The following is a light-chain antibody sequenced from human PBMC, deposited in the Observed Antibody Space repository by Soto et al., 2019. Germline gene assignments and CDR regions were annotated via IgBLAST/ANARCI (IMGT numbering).Light chain of an antibody. CDR3: QQYGTYLWT. CDR1: QSISSW. Sequence: DIQMTQSPSTLSASVGDRDTITCRASQSISSWLAWFQQKPGKAPKLLMYDASSLESGVPSRFSGSGSGTEFTLTISSLQPDDFATYYCQQYGTYLWTFGQGTRVEIK. J-gene: IGKJ1*01. CDR2: DAS. V-gene: IGKV1-5*01.